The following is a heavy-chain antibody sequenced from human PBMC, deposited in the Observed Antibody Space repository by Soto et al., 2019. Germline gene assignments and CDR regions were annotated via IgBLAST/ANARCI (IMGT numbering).Heavy chain of an antibody. V-gene: IGHV4-39*01. CDR3: ARHSYDGYNYGPILE. CDR1: GGSISSSSYY. Sequence: QLQLQESGPGLVKPSETLSLTCTVSGGSISSSSYYWGWIRQPPGKGLEWIGSIYYSGSTYYNPSLKSRVTISVDTSKNQFSLKLSSVTAADTAVYYCARHSYDGYNYGPILEWGQGTLVTVSS. D-gene: IGHD5-12*01. J-gene: IGHJ4*02. CDR2: IYYSGST.